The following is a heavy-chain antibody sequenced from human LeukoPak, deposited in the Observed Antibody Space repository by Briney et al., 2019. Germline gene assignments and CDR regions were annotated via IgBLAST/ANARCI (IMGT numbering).Heavy chain of an antibody. Sequence: PSETLSLTCTVSGGSISSSSYYWGWIRQPPGKGLEWIGSIYYSGSTYYNPSLKSRVTISVDTSKNQFSLKLSSVTAADTAVYYCARHPASGYDFVPNLFDPWGQGTLVTVSS. J-gene: IGHJ5*02. CDR2: IYYSGST. CDR3: ARHPASGYDFVPNLFDP. CDR1: GGSISSSSYY. V-gene: IGHV4-39*01. D-gene: IGHD5-12*01.